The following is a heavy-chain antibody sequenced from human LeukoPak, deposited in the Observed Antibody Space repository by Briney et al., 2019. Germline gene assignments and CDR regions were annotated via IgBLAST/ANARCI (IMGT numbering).Heavy chain of an antibody. CDR1: GGSISSGDYY. D-gene: IGHD1-26*01. Sequence: SQTLSLTCTVSGGSISSGDYYWSWIRQPPGKGLEWIGEINHSGSTNYNPSLKSRVTISVDTSKNQFSLKLSSVTAADTAVYYCARGVEWPEGWGQGTLVTVSS. V-gene: IGHV4-30-4*08. CDR3: ARGVEWPEG. CDR2: INHSGST. J-gene: IGHJ1*01.